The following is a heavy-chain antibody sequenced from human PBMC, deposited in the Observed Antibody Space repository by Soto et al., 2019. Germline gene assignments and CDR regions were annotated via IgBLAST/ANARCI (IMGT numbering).Heavy chain of an antibody. Sequence: GVSLRLSWVASGCTFGDYGRRWVRPATGRGPEWVSGITWNSGKIGYAETVKGRFTISRDNAKNSLYLQMNSLRAEDTALYYCVKDGLTSVFGLVFDGSDIWGHGTMVTVSS. CDR3: VKDGLTSVFGLVFDGSDI. D-gene: IGHD3-3*01. V-gene: IGHV3-9*01. J-gene: IGHJ3*02. CDR1: GCTFGDYG. CDR2: ITWNSGKI.